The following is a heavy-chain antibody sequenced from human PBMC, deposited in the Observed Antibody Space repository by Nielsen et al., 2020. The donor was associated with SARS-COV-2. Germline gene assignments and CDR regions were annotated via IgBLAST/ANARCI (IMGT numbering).Heavy chain of an antibody. CDR1: GGSISSGTYY. Sequence: SETLSLTCTVSGGSISSGTYYWSWIRQHPGKGLEWIGYVYTSGRTFYNPSLKSRVAISEDTSKNQFSLNLSSVTAADTAVYYCARMYGSGTDHWGQGTLVTVSS. CDR3: ARMYGSGTDH. J-gene: IGHJ5*02. V-gene: IGHV4-31*03. CDR2: VYTSGRT. D-gene: IGHD3-10*01.